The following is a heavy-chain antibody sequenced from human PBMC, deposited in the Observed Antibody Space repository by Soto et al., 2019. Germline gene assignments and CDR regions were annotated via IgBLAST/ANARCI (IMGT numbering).Heavy chain of an antibody. CDR2: ISGSGGST. Sequence: GGSLRLSCAASGFTFSSYAMSWVHQAPGKGLEWVSAISGSGGSTYYADSVKGRFTISRDNSKNTLYLQMNSLRAEDTAVYYCAKPPAPILTGYPNPFDYWGQGTLVTVSS. D-gene: IGHD3-9*01. CDR1: GFTFSSYA. J-gene: IGHJ4*02. V-gene: IGHV3-23*01. CDR3: AKPPAPILTGYPNPFDY.